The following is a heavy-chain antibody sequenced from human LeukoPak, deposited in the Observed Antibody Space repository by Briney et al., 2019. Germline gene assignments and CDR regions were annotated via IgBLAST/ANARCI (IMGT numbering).Heavy chain of an antibody. D-gene: IGHD6-19*01. V-gene: IGHV1-2*02. Sequence: ASVKVSCKASGYTFTGYYMHWVRQAPGQGLEWMGWINPNSGGTNYAQKFQGRVTMTRDTSISTAYMELSRLRSDDTAVYYCARDDSSGWYYFDYWGQGALVTVSS. CDR2: INPNSGGT. J-gene: IGHJ4*02. CDR1: GYTFTGYY. CDR3: ARDDSSGWYYFDY.